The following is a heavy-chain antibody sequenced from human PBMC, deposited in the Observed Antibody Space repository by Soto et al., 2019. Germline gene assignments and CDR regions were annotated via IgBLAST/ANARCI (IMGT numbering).Heavy chain of an antibody. CDR1: GGTFSSYA. D-gene: IGHD6-19*01. CDR3: AEDQAVAGTVGYYGMDV. J-gene: IGHJ6*02. V-gene: IGHV1-69*13. CDR2: IIPIFGTA. Sequence: GASVKVSCKASGGTFSSYAISWVRQAPGQGLEWMGGIIPIFGTANYAQKFQGRVTIAADESTSTAYMELSSLRSEDTAVYYCAEDQAVAGTVGYYGMDVWGQGTTVTVSS.